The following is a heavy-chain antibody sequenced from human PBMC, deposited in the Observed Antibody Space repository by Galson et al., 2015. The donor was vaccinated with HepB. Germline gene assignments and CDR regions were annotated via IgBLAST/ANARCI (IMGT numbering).Heavy chain of an antibody. J-gene: IGHJ6*02. Sequence: SLRLSCAASGFTFSSYGMHWVRQAPGKGLVWVAVISYDGSNKYYADSVKGRFTISRDNSKNTLYLQMNSLRAEDTAVYYCAKGEEEQWLSYYYYGMDVWGQGTTVTVSS. D-gene: IGHD6-19*01. V-gene: IGHV3-30*18. CDR3: AKGEEEQWLSYYYYGMDV. CDR2: ISYDGSNK. CDR1: GFTFSSYG.